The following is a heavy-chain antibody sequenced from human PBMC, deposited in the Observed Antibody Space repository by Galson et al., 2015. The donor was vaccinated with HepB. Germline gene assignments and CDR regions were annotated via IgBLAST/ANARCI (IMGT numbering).Heavy chain of an antibody. CDR3: ARARSKDYYYGWTS. CDR2: IIPIFGTA. V-gene: IGHV1-69*06. Sequence: SVKVSCKASGGTFSSYAISWVRQAPGQGLEWMGGIIPIFGTANYAQKFQGRVTITADKSTSTAYMELSSLRSEDTAVYYCARARSKDYYYGWTSGAKGPRSPSP. CDR1: GGTFSSYA. J-gene: IGHJ6*02. D-gene: IGHD6-6*01.